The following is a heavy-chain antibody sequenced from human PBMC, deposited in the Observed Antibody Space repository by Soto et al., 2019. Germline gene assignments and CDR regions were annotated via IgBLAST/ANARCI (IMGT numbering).Heavy chain of an antibody. D-gene: IGHD2-2*01. CDR1: GGSISSSY. CDR3: ARTSNQGVFFDY. CDR2: IYYSGST. Sequence: SETLSLTCTVSGGSISSSYWTWIRQPPGKGLEWIGYIYYSGSTDYNPSLKSRVTISVDTSKNQFSLKLSSVTAADTAVYYCARTSNQGVFFDYCGQGTLVTVSS. V-gene: IGHV4-59*01. J-gene: IGHJ4*02.